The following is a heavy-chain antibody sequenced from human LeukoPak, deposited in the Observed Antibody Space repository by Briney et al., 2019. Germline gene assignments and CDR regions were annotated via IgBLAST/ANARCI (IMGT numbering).Heavy chain of an antibody. J-gene: IGHJ3*02. D-gene: IGHD4-11*01. CDR3: AKDLHPYPQSKEDAFDI. V-gene: IGHV3-9*01. Sequence: PGRSLRLSCAASGFTFDDYAMHWVRQAPGKGLEWVSGITWNSGSIAYADSVKGRFTISRDNAKNSLYLQMNSLRAEDTALYYCAKDLHPYPQSKEDAFDIWGQGTMVTVSS. CDR2: ITWNSGSI. CDR1: GFTFDDYA.